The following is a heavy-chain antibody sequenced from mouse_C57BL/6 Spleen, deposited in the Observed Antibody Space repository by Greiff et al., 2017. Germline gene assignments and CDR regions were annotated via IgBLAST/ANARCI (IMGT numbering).Heavy chain of an antibody. V-gene: IGHV5-12*01. D-gene: IGHD2-4*01. Sequence: EVHLVESGGGLVQPGGSLKLSCAASGFTFSDYYMYWVRQTPEKRLEWVAYISNGGGSPYYPDTVKGRFTISRDNAKNTLYLQMSRLKSEDTAMYYCARPYYDYDAYYAMDYWGQGTSVTVSS. CDR1: GFTFSDYY. CDR2: ISNGGGSP. CDR3: ARPYYDYDAYYAMDY. J-gene: IGHJ4*01.